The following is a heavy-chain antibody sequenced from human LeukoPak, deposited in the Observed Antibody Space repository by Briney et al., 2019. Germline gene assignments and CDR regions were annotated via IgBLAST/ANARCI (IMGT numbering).Heavy chain of an antibody. V-gene: IGHV4-30-2*01. J-gene: IGHJ4*02. CDR3: ARAEWLFSPLDY. CDR2: IYHSGST. Sequence: PSQTLSLTCTVSGGSISSGGYYWSWIRQPPGKGLEWIGYIYHSGSTYYNPSLKSRVTISVDRSKNQFSLKLSSVTAADTAVYYCARAEWLFSPLDYWGQGTLVTVSS. D-gene: IGHD3-3*01. CDR1: GGSISSGGYY.